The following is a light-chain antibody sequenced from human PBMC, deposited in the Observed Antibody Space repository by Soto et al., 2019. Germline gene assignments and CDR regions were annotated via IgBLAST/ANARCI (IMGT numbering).Light chain of an antibody. CDR1: SSDVGGYNY. V-gene: IGLV2-11*01. CDR3: CSYAGSYTYV. CDR2: DAS. Sequence: QSALTQPRSVSGSPGQSVTISCTGTSSDVGGYNYVSWYQQHPGKAPKLMIYDASKRPSGVPDRFSGSKSGTTASLTISGLQAEDEADYYCCSYAGSYTYVFGTGTKVTVL. J-gene: IGLJ1*01.